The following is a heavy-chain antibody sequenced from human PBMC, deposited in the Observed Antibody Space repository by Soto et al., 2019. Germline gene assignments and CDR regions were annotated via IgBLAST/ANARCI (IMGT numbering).Heavy chain of an antibody. CDR3: ARGFGYQLGYDGMDV. CDR2: INHSGST. D-gene: IGHD2-2*01. J-gene: IGHJ6*02. CDR1: GGSFSGYY. V-gene: IGHV4-34*01. Sequence: SETLSLTCAVYGGSFSGYYWSWIRQPPGKELEWIGEINHSGSTNYNPSLKSRVTISVDTSKNQFSLKLSSVTAADTAVYYCARGFGYQLGYDGMDVWGQGTTVTVSS.